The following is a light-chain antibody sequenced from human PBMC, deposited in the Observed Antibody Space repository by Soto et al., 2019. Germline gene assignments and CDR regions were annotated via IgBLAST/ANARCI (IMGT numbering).Light chain of an antibody. CDR3: QSYDSSLSGSYV. CDR2: GNS. J-gene: IGLJ1*01. Sequence: QSLLTQPPSVSGAPGQRVTSSCTGSSSNIGAGHDVHWYQQLPGTAPKLLIYGNSNRPSGVPDRFSGSKSGTSASLAITGLQAEDEADYYCQSYDSSLSGSYVFGTGTKVTVL. V-gene: IGLV1-40*01. CDR1: SSNIGAGHD.